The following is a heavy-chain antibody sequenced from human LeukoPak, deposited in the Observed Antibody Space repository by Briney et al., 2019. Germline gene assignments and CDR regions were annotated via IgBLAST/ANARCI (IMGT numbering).Heavy chain of an antibody. CDR1: GYTFTGYY. CDR3: ARGHDSSGYPDADY. V-gene: IGHV1-2*02. Sequence: ASVKVSRKASGYTFTGYYMHWVRQAPGQGLEWMGWINPNSGGTNYAQKFQGRVTMTRDTSISTAYMELSRLRSDDTAVYYCARGHDSSGYPDADYWGQGTLVTVSS. D-gene: IGHD3-22*01. J-gene: IGHJ4*02. CDR2: INPNSGGT.